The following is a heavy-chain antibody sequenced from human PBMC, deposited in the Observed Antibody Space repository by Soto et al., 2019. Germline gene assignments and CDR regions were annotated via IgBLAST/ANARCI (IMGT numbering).Heavy chain of an antibody. V-gene: IGHV5-10-1*01. D-gene: IGHD6-13*01. CDR3: ARREGQESIAAAMGDY. CDR2: IDPSDSYT. J-gene: IGHJ4*02. CDR1: GYSFTSYW. Sequence: EVQLVPSGAEVKKPGESLRISCKGSGYSFTSYWIIWVRQMPGQGLEWMGRIDPSDSYTNYSPSFQGHVTISADKSIRTAYRQWSSLKASDTAMYYCARREGQESIAAAMGDYWGQGTLVTVSS.